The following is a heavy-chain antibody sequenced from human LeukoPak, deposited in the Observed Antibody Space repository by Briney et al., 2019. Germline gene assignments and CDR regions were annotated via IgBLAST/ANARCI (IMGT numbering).Heavy chain of an antibody. CDR3: AKDVRCSSTSCSDAFDI. Sequence: GGSLRLSCAASGFTFSSYAMSWVRQAPGKGLEWVSAISGSGGSTYYADSVKGRFTTSRDNSKNTLYLQMNSLRAEDTAVYYCAKDVRCSSTSCSDAFDIWGQGTMVTVSS. CDR2: ISGSGGST. D-gene: IGHD2-2*01. CDR1: GFTFSSYA. V-gene: IGHV3-23*01. J-gene: IGHJ3*02.